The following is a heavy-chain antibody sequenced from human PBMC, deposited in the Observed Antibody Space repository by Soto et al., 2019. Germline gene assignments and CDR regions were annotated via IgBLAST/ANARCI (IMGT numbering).Heavy chain of an antibody. V-gene: IGHV6-1*01. J-gene: IGHJ6*02. CDR1: GVSVSSNIAA. CDR2: TYYRSKWYN. CDR3: ARAHWGWDFYYYGMDV. D-gene: IGHD3-16*01. Sequence: PSQTLSRTCAISGVSVSSNIAACNCIRQSPSRGLEWLGRTYYRSKWYNDYAVSVKSRITINPDTSKNQFSLQLNSVTPEDTAVYYRARAHWGWDFYYYGMDVCAQGTTVTVSS.